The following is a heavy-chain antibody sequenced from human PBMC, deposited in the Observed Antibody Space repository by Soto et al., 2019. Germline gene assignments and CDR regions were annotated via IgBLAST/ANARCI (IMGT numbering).Heavy chain of an antibody. CDR2: INPILSMS. V-gene: IGHV1-69*02. J-gene: IGHJ4*02. CDR3: ASSYGSGYRAFDY. D-gene: IGHD3-10*01. CDR1: GDTFSFYS. Sequence: QVQLVQSGAEVKKPGSSVRVSCKASGDTFSFYSINWVRQAPGLGLEWMGRINPILSMSNYAQRFQGRVTVTANKPTSTAYMELSSLRSEDTAMYYCASSYGSGYRAFDYWGQGALVTVSS.